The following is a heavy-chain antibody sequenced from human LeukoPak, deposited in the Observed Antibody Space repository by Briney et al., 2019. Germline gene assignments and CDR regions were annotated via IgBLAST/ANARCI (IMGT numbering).Heavy chain of an antibody. CDR3: GGSSGPLDY. V-gene: IGHV4-38-2*01. D-gene: IGHD3-22*01. J-gene: IGHJ4*02. CDR2: IYHSGST. Sequence: SETLSLTCAVSGYSISSGYYWGWIRQPPGKGLEWIGSIYHSGSTYYNPSLKSRVTISVYTSKNQFSLKLSSVTAADTAVYYCGGSSGPLDYWGQGTLVTVSS. CDR1: GYSISSGYY.